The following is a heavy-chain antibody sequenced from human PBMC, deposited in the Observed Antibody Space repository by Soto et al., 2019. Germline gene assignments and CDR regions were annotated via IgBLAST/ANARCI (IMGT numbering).Heavy chain of an antibody. CDR3: VRQRGDYFDF. CDR2: IDYVGST. Sequence: SETLSLTCSVSGDSINSRYWSWIRQPPGKGLEWIGYIDYVGSTNYAPSLQSRVTMSVDTSKNQVSLKLRYVTAADTAVYYCVRQRGDYFDFWGQGTLVTVSS. CDR1: GDSINSRY. D-gene: IGHD3-10*01. J-gene: IGHJ4*02. V-gene: IGHV4-59*11.